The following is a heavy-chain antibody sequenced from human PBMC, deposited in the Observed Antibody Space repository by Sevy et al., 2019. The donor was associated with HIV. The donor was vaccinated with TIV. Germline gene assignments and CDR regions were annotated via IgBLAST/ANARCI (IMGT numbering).Heavy chain of an antibody. Sequence: GGSLRLSCKDTGFTSGAFAMSWVRQTPVKGLEWISSISGSGGLTHYADSVKGRFTISRDKSKGTVDLEMNNLRGDDTAVYYCAKPNWNFRADWFDTWGQGTLVTVSS. CDR3: AKPNWNFRADWFDT. J-gene: IGHJ5*02. CDR1: GFTSGAFA. D-gene: IGHD1-7*01. V-gene: IGHV3-23*01. CDR2: ISGSGGLT.